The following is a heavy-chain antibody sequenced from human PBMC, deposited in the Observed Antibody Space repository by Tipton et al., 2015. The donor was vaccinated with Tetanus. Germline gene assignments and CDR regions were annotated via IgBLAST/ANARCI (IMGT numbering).Heavy chain of an antibody. CDR3: ARDRHPYRISGAFRGNDALDI. CDR2: IFSGGTT. J-gene: IGHJ3*02. Sequence: TLSLTCAVAGDSISSGGYYWNWVRQNPGTGLEWLGHIFSGGTTFYSPSLNGRVSMSLNTSKNLFALRLVSVTAADTAVYYCARDRHPYRISGAFRGNDALDIWGPGALVTVSS. D-gene: IGHD1-26*01. CDR1: GDSISSGGYY. V-gene: IGHV4-31*11.